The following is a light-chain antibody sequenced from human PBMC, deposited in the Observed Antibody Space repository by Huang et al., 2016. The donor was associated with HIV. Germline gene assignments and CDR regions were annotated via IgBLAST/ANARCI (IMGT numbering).Light chain of an antibody. CDR2: WAS. J-gene: IGKJ2*01. V-gene: IGKV4-1*01. CDR1: QSVLYSSNNKNY. CDR3: HQYYNTRYT. Sequence: DIVMTQSPDSLAVSLGERATINCKSSQSVLYSSNNKNYLSWYQQTPGQSPQLLISWASTRASGVPDRFRGSGSVTDFTLTISSLQAEDVAVYYCHQYYNTRYTFGQGTKLEIK.